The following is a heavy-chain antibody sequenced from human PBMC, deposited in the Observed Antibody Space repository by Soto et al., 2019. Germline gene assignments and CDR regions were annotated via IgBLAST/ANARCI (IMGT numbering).Heavy chain of an antibody. CDR3: ARDSGSGTSCQTKKNYYATDC. Sequence: ASLKVSCTPSVETLTNCGIHASRPAPGQRLKWMRWINAGNGNTKYSQKFQVRVTITRDTSASTAYMELSSLRSEDTAVYYCARDSGSGTSCQTKKNYYATDCWGQ. J-gene: IGHJ6*02. CDR2: INAGNGNT. V-gene: IGHV1-3*01. CDR1: VETLTNCG. D-gene: IGHD2-2*01.